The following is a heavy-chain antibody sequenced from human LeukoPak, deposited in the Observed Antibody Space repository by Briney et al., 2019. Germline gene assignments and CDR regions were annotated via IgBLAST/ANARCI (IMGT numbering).Heavy chain of an antibody. V-gene: IGHV4-34*01. CDR2: INHSGST. CDR1: GGSFSGYY. D-gene: IGHD3-10*01. Sequence: SETLSLTCAVYGGSFSGYYWSWIRQPPGKGLEWIGEINHSGSTNYNPSLKSRVTISVDTSKNQCSLKLSSVTAGDTAVFYCATTDYYGSGSDFNYWAQEPLVPVPS. J-gene: IGHJ4*02. CDR3: ATTDYYGSGSDFNY.